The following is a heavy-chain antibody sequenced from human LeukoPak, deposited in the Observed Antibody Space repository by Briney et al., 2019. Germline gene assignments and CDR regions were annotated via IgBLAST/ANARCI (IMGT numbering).Heavy chain of an antibody. CDR3: ARGHLRFPLDY. Sequence: SETLSLTCTVSGGSISSGGYYWSWIRQHPRKGLEWIGYIYYSGSTYYNPSLKSRVTISVDTSKNQFSLKLSSVTAADTAVYYCARGHLRFPLDYWGQGTLVTVSS. J-gene: IGHJ4*02. CDR2: IYYSGST. CDR1: GGSISSGGYY. V-gene: IGHV4-31*03.